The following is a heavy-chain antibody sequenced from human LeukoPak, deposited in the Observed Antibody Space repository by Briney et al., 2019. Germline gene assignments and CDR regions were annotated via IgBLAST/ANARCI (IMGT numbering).Heavy chain of an antibody. V-gene: IGHV1-8*01. CDR2: MNPNSGYT. D-gene: IGHD6-19*01. CDR1: GYTFTSYD. CDR3: ARVAGSIDY. Sequence: GASVKVSCKASGYTFTSYDVNWVRQATGQGLEWMGWMNPNSGYTGYAQKFQGRVTITRDTSISTAYMELSSLRSEDTAVYYCARVAGSIDYWGQGTLVTVSS. J-gene: IGHJ4*02.